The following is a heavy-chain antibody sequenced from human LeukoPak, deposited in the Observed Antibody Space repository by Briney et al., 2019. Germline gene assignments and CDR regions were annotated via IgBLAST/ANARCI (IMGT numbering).Heavy chain of an antibody. CDR2: INPNSGDT. CDR1: GYTFTGYH. CDR3: ARVAVEMASWFDP. Sequence: ASVKVSCKASGYTFTGYHMHWVRQAPGQGLEWMGWINPNSGDTNYAQKFRGRVTMSRDTSISTAYVELSRLKSDDTAVYYCARVAVEMASWFDPWGQGTLVTVSS. D-gene: IGHD5-24*01. V-gene: IGHV1-2*02. J-gene: IGHJ5*02.